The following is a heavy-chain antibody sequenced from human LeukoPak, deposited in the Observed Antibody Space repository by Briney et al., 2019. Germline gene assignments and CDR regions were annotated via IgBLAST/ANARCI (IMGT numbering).Heavy chain of an antibody. D-gene: IGHD2-15*01. J-gene: IGHJ4*02. CDR2: IKNDGSRT. CDR3: VREPYCSGGSCYTSGFDC. CDR1: GVTFSRYW. Sequence: GGSLRLSCAASGVTFSRYWMHWVRQAPEKGLVWVSRIKNDGSRTTYADAVKGRFTISRDNAKNTLYLQMNSLSADDTAVYYCVREPYCSGGSCYTSGFDCWGQGTLVTVSS. V-gene: IGHV3-74*01.